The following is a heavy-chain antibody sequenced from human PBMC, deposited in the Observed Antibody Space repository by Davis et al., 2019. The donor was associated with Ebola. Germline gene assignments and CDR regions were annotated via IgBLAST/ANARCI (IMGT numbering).Heavy chain of an antibody. V-gene: IGHV3-48*03. J-gene: IGHJ5*02. CDR2: ISSSGSTI. CDR1: GFTFSSYE. Sequence: GESLKISCAASGFTFSSYEMNWVRQAPGKGLEWVSYISSSGSTIYYADSVKGRFTISRDNAKNSLYLQMNSLRAEDMAVYYCARGGIAARHLVEENWFDPWGQGTLVTVSS. CDR3: ARGGIAARHLVEENWFDP. D-gene: IGHD6-6*01.